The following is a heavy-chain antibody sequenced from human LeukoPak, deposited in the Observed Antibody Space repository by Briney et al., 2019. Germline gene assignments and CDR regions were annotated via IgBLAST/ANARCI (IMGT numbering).Heavy chain of an antibody. J-gene: IGHJ3*02. D-gene: IGHD3-10*01. Sequence: GGSLRLSCAASGFTVSSNYMSWVRQAPGKGLEWVAFIRYDGSNKYYADSVKGRFTISRDNSKNTLYLQMNSLRAEDTAVYYCAKDFHYYYGSGSYLDAFDIWGQGTMVTVSS. V-gene: IGHV3-30*02. CDR2: IRYDGSNK. CDR1: GFTVSSNY. CDR3: AKDFHYYYGSGSYLDAFDI.